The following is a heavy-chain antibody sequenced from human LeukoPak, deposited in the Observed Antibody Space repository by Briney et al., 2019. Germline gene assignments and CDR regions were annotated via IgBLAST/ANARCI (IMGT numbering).Heavy chain of an antibody. D-gene: IGHD3-3*01. J-gene: IGHJ4*02. CDR1: GYTFTGYY. V-gene: IGHV1-2*02. Sequence: SVKVSCKASGYTFTGYYIHWVRQAPGQGLEWMGWIYPNSGGTNYARKFRGRVTMTRDTSITTAYMELSRLRSDDTAVYYCARDWSVGIRDDYWGQGTLVTVSS. CDR3: ARDWSVGIRDDY. CDR2: IYPNSGGT.